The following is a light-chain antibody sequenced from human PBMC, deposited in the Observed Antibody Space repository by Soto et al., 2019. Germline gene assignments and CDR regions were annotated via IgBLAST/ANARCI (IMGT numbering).Light chain of an antibody. CDR1: SSNIGSNT. CDR2: SNN. V-gene: IGLV1-44*01. J-gene: IGLJ2*01. Sequence: QSVLTQPPSASGTPGQRVTISCSGSSSNIGSNTVNWYQHLPGTAPELLIYSNNQRPSGVPDRFSGSKSGTSASLAIIGLQSEDEADYYCAVWDDSLNGVLFGGGTKLTVL. CDR3: AVWDDSLNGVL.